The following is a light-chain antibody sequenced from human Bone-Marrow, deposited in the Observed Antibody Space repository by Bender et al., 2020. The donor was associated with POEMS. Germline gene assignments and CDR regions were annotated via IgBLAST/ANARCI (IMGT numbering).Light chain of an antibody. CDR1: SSNIGTNP. CDR2: INN. CDR3: AAWDDSLNGWV. V-gene: IGLV1-44*01. J-gene: IGLJ3*02. Sequence: QSVLTQPPSASGTPGQRVTISCSGSSSNIGTNPVNWYQQLPGTAPKLLIYINNQRPSGVPNRFSGSKSGTSASLAISGLRCEDEADYYCAAWDDSLNGWVFGGGTKLTVL.